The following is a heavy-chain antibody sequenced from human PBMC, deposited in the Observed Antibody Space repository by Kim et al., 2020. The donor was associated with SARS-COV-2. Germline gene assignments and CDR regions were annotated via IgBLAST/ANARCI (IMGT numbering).Heavy chain of an antibody. CDR1: GFTFSSYS. CDR3: ATQYSSGLYYFDY. Sequence: GGSLRLSCAASGFTFSSYSMNWVRQAPGKGLEWVSSISSSSSYIYYVDSVKGRFTISRDNAKNSLYLQMNSLRAEDTAVYYCATQYSSGLYYFDYWGQGTLVTVSS. CDR2: ISSSSSYI. D-gene: IGHD6-19*01. V-gene: IGHV3-21*01. J-gene: IGHJ4*02.